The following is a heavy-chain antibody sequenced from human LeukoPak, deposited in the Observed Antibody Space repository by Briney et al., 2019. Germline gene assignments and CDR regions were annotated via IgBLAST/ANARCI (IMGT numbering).Heavy chain of an antibody. CDR3: ARGGPLTGDYVSYIGY. CDR1: GYAFTNYA. V-gene: IGHV1-3*01. Sequence: ASVKVSCKASGYAFTNYAIQWVRQAPGQRLEWMGWVNAGNGNTRYSPKFQGRVTIARDTSASTAYMELSSLTSEDTAVYYCARGGPLTGDYVSYIGYWGQGTLVTVSS. J-gene: IGHJ4*02. CDR2: VNAGNGNT. D-gene: IGHD4-17*01.